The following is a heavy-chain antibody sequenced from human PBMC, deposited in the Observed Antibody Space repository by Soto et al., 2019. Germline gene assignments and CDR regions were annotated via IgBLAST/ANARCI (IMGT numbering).Heavy chain of an antibody. Sequence: QVQLQESGPGLVKPSQTLSLTCAVSGGSLSSGSSYWTWIRQHPGKGLEWIGNIFYSGSTYYNPSLKSRVSISVDTSKNQFSLELSSVTAADTAVYYCARDRAMMECGPWGQGILVTVSS. CDR3: ARDRAMMECGP. D-gene: IGHD3-3*01. J-gene: IGHJ5*02. CDR2: IFYSGST. V-gene: IGHV4-31*11. CDR1: GGSLSSGSSY.